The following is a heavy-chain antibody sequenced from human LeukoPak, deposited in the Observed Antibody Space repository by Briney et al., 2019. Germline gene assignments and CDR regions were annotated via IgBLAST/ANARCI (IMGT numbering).Heavy chain of an antibody. CDR1: GVSISSSNSY. D-gene: IGHD3/OR15-3a*01. V-gene: IGHV4-39*01. J-gene: IGHJ4*02. Sequence: SETLFLTCTVSGVSISSSNSYWGWIRQPPGKGLEWIGSIYYSGNTYYNASLKSQVSISIDTSKNQFSLRLTSVTAADTAVYYCARQTGSGLFILPGGQGTLVTVSS. CDR3: ARQTGSGLFILP. CDR2: IYYSGNT.